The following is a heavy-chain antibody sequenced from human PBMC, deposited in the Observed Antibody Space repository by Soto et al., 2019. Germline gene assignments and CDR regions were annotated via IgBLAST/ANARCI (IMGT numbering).Heavy chain of an antibody. V-gene: IGHV3-7*05. J-gene: IGHJ4*02. Sequence: PGGSLRLSCAASGFTFSGYGMTWVRQSLGKGLEWVADIKQDGSERYNVDSVKGRFTLSRDNANNSMSLQMNNLRVEDTVVYYCVRDGGSRLDFWGQGTQVTVSS. CDR1: GFTFSGYG. D-gene: IGHD2-15*01. CDR3: VRDGGSRLDF. CDR2: IKQDGSER.